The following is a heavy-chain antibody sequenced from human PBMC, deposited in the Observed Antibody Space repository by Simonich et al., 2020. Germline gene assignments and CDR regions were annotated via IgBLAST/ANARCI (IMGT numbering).Heavy chain of an antibody. Sequence: EVQLVESGGGLVQPGGSLRLSCAASGFTFSSYWMSWVRQAPGKGGEWVANIKQDGSEKYYVDSVKGRFTISRDNAKNSLYLQMNSLRAEDTAVYYCARDRRTGDWYFDLWGRGTLVTVSS. CDR3: ARDRRTGDWYFDL. D-gene: IGHD7-27*01. CDR1: GFTFSSYW. CDR2: IKQDGSEK. V-gene: IGHV3-7*01. J-gene: IGHJ2*01.